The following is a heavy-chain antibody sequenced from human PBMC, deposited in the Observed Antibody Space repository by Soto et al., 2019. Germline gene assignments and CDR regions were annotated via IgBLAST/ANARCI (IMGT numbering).Heavy chain of an antibody. D-gene: IGHD6-19*01. J-gene: IGHJ6*03. CDR2: ISWNSDDI. Sequence: GGSLRLSCAASGFTFDDYAMLWVRQAPGKGLEWVSSISWNSDDIDYADSVKDRFTISRDNAKNSLYLQMNSLRAEDTALYYCAKDRGAYSSSSYYYYMDVWGKGTTVTVSS. V-gene: IGHV3-9*01. CDR1: GFTFDDYA. CDR3: AKDRGAYSSSSYYYYMDV.